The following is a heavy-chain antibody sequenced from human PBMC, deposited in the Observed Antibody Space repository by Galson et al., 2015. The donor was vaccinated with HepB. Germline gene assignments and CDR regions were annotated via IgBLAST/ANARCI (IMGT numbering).Heavy chain of an antibody. CDR2: ISSSSSTI. Sequence: SLRLSCAASGFTFSSYSMNWVRQAPGKGLEWVSYISSSSSTIYYADSVKGRFTISRDNAKNSLYLQMNSLRDEDTAVYYCASRSGYDILTGYAPFDYWGQGTLVTVSS. CDR1: GFTFSSYS. V-gene: IGHV3-48*02. CDR3: ASRSGYDILTGYAPFDY. D-gene: IGHD3-9*01. J-gene: IGHJ4*02.